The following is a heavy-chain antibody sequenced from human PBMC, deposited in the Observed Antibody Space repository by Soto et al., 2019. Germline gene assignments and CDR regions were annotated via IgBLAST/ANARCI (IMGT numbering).Heavy chain of an antibody. Sequence: QVQLVESGGGVVQSGRSLTLSCAASGFSFRTYGMQWLRRAPGKGLEWVAFIWYDGTKKFYANSVKGRSTISKDNSNNILYLQMRGLRAEDTAVYYCARDVVTAVAGSVNWFDPWGQGTLVTVSS. V-gene: IGHV3-33*01. CDR2: IWYDGTKK. CDR3: ARDVVTAVAGSVNWFDP. CDR1: GFSFRTYG. J-gene: IGHJ5*02. D-gene: IGHD6-19*01.